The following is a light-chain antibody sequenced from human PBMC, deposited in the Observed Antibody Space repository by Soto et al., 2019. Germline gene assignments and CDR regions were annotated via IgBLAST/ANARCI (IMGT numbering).Light chain of an antibody. CDR2: GAS. CDR1: QSVDSTY. V-gene: IGKV3-20*01. J-gene: IGKJ1*01. CDR3: QQYNSWLWT. Sequence: EIVLTQSPGTLSLSPGERATLSCRASQSVDSTYLTWYQQKPGQAHRLLIYGASGRATGVHDRFSGSGSGTEFTLIIRSLQSEDSAVYYCQQYNSWLWTFGQGTKVDIK.